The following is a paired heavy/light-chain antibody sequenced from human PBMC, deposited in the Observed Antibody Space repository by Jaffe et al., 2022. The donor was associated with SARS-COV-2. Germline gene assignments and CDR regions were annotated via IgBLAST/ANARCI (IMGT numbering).Light chain of an antibody. V-gene: IGLV2-8*01. CDR1: SSDVGGYDY. CDR2: EVS. CDR3: SSYAGSSNFGV. Sequence: QSALTQPPSASGSPGQSVTISCTGTSSDVGGYDYVSWYQQHPGKAPKLMIYEVSKRPSGVPDRFSGSKSGNTASLTVSGLQAEDEADYYCSSYAGSSNFGVFGTGTKVTV. J-gene: IGLJ1*01.
Heavy chain of an antibody. V-gene: IGHV4-38-2*02. J-gene: IGHJ3*02. Sequence: QVQLQESGPGLVKPSERLSLTCTVSGVSISAGYYWGWIRQPPGKGLEWIGSIYFTGNSYYNPSLKSRVTISVDTSKNHFSLRLSSVTAADTAVYYCARDLIYDIRVDSFDIWGQGTMLIVSS. D-gene: IGHD3-9*01. CDR2: IYFTGNS. CDR3: ARDLIYDIRVDSFDI. CDR1: GVSISAGYY.